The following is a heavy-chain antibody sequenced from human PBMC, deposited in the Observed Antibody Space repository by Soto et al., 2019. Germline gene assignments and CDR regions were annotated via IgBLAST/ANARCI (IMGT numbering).Heavy chain of an antibody. V-gene: IGHV3-30*03. J-gene: IGHJ4*02. CDR3: ARDSNRENYLVH. CDR2: TSFNGNNK. D-gene: IGHD2-8*01. CDR1: GLSFSNYG. Sequence: QVQLVESGGGVVQPGRSLRLSCAASGLSFSNYGMHWVRQAPGKGLEWVAVTSFNGNNKWYTDSVKGRFTISRDNSKNTLYLQMDSLRDEDTAVYYCARDSNRENYLVHWGPGTLVTVSS.